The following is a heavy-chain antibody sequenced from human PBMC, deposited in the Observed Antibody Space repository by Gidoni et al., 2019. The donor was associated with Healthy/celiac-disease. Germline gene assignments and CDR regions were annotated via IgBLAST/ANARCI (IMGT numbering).Heavy chain of an antibody. Sequence: QLQLQESGPGLVKPSETLSLTCTVSAGSISSSSYHWGWLRQPPGKGLEWIGSIYYSGSTYYNPSLKSRVTISVDTSKNQFSLKLSSVTAADTAVYYCARQNYGDYGVTDFDYWGQGTLVTVSS. J-gene: IGHJ4*02. CDR2: IYYSGST. D-gene: IGHD4-17*01. CDR3: ARQNYGDYGVTDFDY. V-gene: IGHV4-39*01. CDR1: AGSISSSSYH.